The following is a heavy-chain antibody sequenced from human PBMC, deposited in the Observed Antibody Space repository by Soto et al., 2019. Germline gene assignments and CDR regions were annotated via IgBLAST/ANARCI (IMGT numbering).Heavy chain of an antibody. CDR3: YGDPYYFDY. D-gene: IGHD4-17*01. V-gene: IGHV3-48*01. CDR1: GFTFSSYS. J-gene: IGHJ4*02. Sequence: LRLSCAASGFTFSSYSMNWVRQAPGKGLEWVSYISSSSSTIYYADSVKGRFTISRDNAKNSLYLQMNSLRAEDTAVYYCYGDPYYFDYWGQGTLVTVSS. CDR2: ISSSSSTI.